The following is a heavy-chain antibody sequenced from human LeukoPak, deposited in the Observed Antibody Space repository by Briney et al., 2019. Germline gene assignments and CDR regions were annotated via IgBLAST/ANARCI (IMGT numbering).Heavy chain of an antibody. V-gene: IGHV3-23*01. J-gene: IGHJ4*02. CDR2: ISGSGCCS. D-gene: IGHD3-10*01. CDR3: AKWRRDYYGSASYYQLKYYFDY. Sequence: GGSLRLSCAGSGLTFSSYAMSWVRQAPGKGLEWVSAISGSGCCSSSADSVKGRFTNSRDNSKNSLYPQMNTQRAEDTAVYYCAKWRRDYYGSASYYQLKYYFDYWGQGTLVTVSS. CDR1: GLTFSSYA.